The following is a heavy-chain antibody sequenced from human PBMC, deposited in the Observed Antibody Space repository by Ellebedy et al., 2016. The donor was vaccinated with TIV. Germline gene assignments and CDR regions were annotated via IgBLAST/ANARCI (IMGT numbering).Heavy chain of an antibody. V-gene: IGHV3-64*04. J-gene: IGHJ6*02. CDR2: ISSNGGST. CDR3: TRGKARTGYQYGMDL. D-gene: IGHD6-13*01. CDR1: GFTFSSYA. Sequence: PGGSLRLSCSASGFTFSSYAMHWVRQAPGKGLEYVSAISSNGGSTYYADSVKGRFTISRDNSKNTVYLQMNSLRAEDTAVYFCTRGKARTGYQYGMDLWGQGTTVAVSS.